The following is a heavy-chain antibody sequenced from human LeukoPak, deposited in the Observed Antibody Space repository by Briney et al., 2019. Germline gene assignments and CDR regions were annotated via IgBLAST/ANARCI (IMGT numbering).Heavy chain of an antibody. CDR3: ASDYGGANWFDP. CDR1: GYTFTSYY. CDR2: INPSGGST. D-gene: IGHD4-23*01. J-gene: IGHJ5*02. Sequence: ASGKVSFKASGYTFTSYYIHWVRQAPGQRLEWMGIINPSGGSTSYAQKFQGRVTMTRDMSTSTVYMELSSLRSEDTAVYYCASDYGGANWFDPWGQGTLVTVSS. V-gene: IGHV1-46*01.